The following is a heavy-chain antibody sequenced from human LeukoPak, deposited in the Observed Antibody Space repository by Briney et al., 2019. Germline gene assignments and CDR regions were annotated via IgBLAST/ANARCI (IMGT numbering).Heavy chain of an antibody. CDR1: GYTFTSYD. J-gene: IGHJ6*02. Sequence: ASVKVSCKASGYTFTSYDINWVRQATGQGLEWMGWMNPNSGNTGYAQKFQGRVTMTRNTSISTAYMELSSLRSEDTAVYYCARAGGYDYRYYYGMDVWGQGTTVTVSS. CDR2: MNPNSGNT. CDR3: ARAGGYDYRYYYGMDV. V-gene: IGHV1-8*01. D-gene: IGHD3-22*01.